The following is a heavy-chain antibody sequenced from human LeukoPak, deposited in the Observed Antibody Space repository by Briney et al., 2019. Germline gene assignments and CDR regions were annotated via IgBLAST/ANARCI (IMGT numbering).Heavy chain of an antibody. CDR1: GFTSSSYW. D-gene: IGHD1-7*01. V-gene: IGHV3-7*01. J-gene: IGHJ4*02. Sequence: TGGSLRLSCAASGFTSSSYWMSWVRQAPGKGLEWVANIKQDGSEKYYVDSVKGRFTISRDNAKNSLYLQMNSLRAEDTAVYYCAREITGTPFDYWGQGTLVTVSS. CDR3: AREITGTPFDY. CDR2: IKQDGSEK.